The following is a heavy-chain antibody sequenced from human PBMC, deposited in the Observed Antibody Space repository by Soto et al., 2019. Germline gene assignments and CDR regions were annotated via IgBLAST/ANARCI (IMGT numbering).Heavy chain of an antibody. CDR2: IYYTGGT. D-gene: IGHD2-21*01. CDR1: GGSISSGTFS. J-gene: IGHJ4*02. Sequence: LSETLSLTCAVSGGSISSGTFSWTWIRQPPGKGLEFIGSIYYTGGTYYSPSLKSRVTISLDRSKNQFSLNLSSVAAADTATYYCAHMIEGAFFDHWGQGTLVTVSS. CDR3: AHMIEGAFFDH. V-gene: IGHV4-30-2*01.